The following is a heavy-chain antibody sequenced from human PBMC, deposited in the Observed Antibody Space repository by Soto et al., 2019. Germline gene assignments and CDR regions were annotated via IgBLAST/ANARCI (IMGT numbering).Heavy chain of an antibody. V-gene: IGHV3-33*01. D-gene: IGHD1-1*01. Sequence: QVQLVESGGGVVQPGGSLRPSCAASGFTFDAYGFHWVRQAPGKGLEWVAVVWSNGNLKYYADSVKGRFTISRDSSKSALNLQMNSLRADDTGVYYCARIQLDTIMALDYWGQGTLVTVSS. CDR3: ARIQLDTIMALDY. CDR2: VWSNGNLK. CDR1: GFTFDAYG. J-gene: IGHJ4*02.